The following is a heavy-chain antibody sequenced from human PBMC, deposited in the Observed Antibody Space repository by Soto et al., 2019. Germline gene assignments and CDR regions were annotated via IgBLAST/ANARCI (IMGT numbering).Heavy chain of an antibody. D-gene: IGHD3-22*01. Sequence: PGGSLRLSCAASGFTFSSYGMHWVRQAPGKGLEWVAVISYDGSNKYYADSVKGRFTISRDNSKNTLYLQMNSLRAEDTAVYYCFSQNYYDSSGYSGYYYYGMDVWGQGTTVTVSS. CDR2: ISYDGSNK. J-gene: IGHJ6*02. CDR3: FSQNYYDSSGYSGYYYYGMDV. V-gene: IGHV3-30*03. CDR1: GFTFSSYG.